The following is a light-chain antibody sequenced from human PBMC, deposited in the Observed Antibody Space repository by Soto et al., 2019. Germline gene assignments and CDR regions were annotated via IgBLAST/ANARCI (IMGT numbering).Light chain of an antibody. J-gene: IGKJ1*01. CDR1: QSVSSN. CDR3: QHYNNWPPWT. V-gene: IGKV3-15*01. CDR2: GAS. Sequence: EIVMTQSPATLSVSPGERATLSCRASQSVSSNLAWYQQKPGQAPRLLIFGASTRATGIPARFSGSGSGTEFSRTISSRQSEDVSVDYCQHYNNWPPWTFGQGTKVEIK.